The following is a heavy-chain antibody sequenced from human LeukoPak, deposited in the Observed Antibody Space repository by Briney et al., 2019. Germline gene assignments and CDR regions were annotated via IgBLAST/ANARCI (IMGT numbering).Heavy chain of an antibody. D-gene: IGHD6-13*01. J-gene: IGHJ5*02. CDR3: ARYPSVAATGWGRWFDH. V-gene: IGHV3-48*02. Sequence: AGGSLRLSCAASGFTFSSFNMIWVRHTPGKGLEWISYISSSSSTIYYADSVKGRFTISRDNAKSSLYLQMNSLRDEDTAVYYCARYPSVAATGWGRWFDHWGQGTLVTVSS. CDR2: ISSSSSTI. CDR1: GFTFSSFN.